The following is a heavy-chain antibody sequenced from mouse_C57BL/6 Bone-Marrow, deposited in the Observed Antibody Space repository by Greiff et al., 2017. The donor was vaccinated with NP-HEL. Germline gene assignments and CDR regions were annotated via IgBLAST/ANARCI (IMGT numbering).Heavy chain of an antibody. CDR3: ARWTVVATDY. CDR2: IDPSDSYT. D-gene: IGHD1-1*01. J-gene: IGHJ2*01. Sequence: VQLQQPGAELVKPGASVKLSCKASGYTFTSYWMQWVKQRPGQGLERIGEIDPSDSYTNYNQKFKGKATLTVDTSSSTAYMQLSSLTSEDSAVYYCARWTVVATDYWGQGTTLTVSS. V-gene: IGHV1-50*01. CDR1: GYTFTSYW.